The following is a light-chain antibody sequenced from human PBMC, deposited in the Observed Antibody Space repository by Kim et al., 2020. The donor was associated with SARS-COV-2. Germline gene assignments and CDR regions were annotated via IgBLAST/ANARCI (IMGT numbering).Light chain of an antibody. CDR3: SSYTSGSTLI. CDR2: EVS. J-gene: IGLJ2*01. V-gene: IGLV2-18*02. CDR1: GRDVGSYNR. Sequence: GQAGTVSCAGTGRDVGSYNRVPWYQQPPGTAPTLIIYEVSDRPSGVPHRFSGSKSGNTASLTISWLQTEDEADYYCSSYTSGSTLIFGGGTQLTVL.